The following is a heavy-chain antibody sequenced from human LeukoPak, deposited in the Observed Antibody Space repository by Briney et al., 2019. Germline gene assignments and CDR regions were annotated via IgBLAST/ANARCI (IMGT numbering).Heavy chain of an antibody. J-gene: IGHJ5*02. CDR2: FDPEDGET. Sequence: ASVKVSCKVSGYTLTELSMHWVRQAPGKGLEWMGGFDPEDGETIYAQKFQGRVTMTEDTSTDTAYMELSSLRSEDTAVYYCATVYHGSGINWFDPWGQGTLVTVSS. CDR1: GYTLTELS. V-gene: IGHV1-24*01. D-gene: IGHD3-10*01. CDR3: ATVYHGSGINWFDP.